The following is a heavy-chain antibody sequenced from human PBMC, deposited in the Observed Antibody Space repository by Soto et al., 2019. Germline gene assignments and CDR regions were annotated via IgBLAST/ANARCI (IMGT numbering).Heavy chain of an antibody. CDR2: ISRSGAKT. Sequence: EVQLLESGGGFVQPGGSLRLSCAASGFTFSNYDMSWIRQAPGKGLEWVSGISRSGAKTYDEDSVKGRFTISRDNSKNTLYLRMNRLRAEDTAVYYCARDKAAVVLVGAPIDYWGQGTLVAVSS. J-gene: IGHJ4*02. D-gene: IGHD2-15*01. CDR3: ARDKAAVVLVGAPIDY. CDR1: GFTFSNYD. V-gene: IGHV3-23*01.